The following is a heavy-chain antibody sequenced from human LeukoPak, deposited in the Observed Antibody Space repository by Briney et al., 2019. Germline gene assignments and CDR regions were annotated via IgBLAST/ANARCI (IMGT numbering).Heavy chain of an antibody. V-gene: IGHV3-23*01. J-gene: IGHJ5*02. CDR2: ISGSGGST. D-gene: IGHD3-3*01. CDR3: AKEGHYDFWSGYSAWFDP. CDR1: GFTFSSYA. Sequence: PGGSLRLSCAASGFTFSSYAMSWVRQAPGKGLEWVSAISGSGGSTYYADSVKGRFTISRDNSKNTLYLQMNNLRAEDTAVYYCAKEGHYDFWSGYSAWFDPWGQGTLVTVSS.